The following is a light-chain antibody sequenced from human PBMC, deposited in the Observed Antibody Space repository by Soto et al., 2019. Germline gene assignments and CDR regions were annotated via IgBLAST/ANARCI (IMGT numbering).Light chain of an antibody. J-gene: IGKJ1*01. CDR1: QSVSSN. Sequence: EIVMTQPPATLSVSPGETATLSCRASQSVSSNLAWYQQKPGQAPRLLIYGASTRATGIPARFSGSGSGTEFTLTISSLQSEDFAVYYCQQYNNWRTFGQGTKVDIK. CDR3: QQYNNWRT. CDR2: GAS. V-gene: IGKV3-15*01.